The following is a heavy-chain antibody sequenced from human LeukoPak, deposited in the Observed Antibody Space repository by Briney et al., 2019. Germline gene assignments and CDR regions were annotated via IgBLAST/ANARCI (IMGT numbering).Heavy chain of an antibody. Sequence: SETLSLTCTVSGGSISSSSYSWGWLRQPPGKGLEWIGSINYSGTTYYSPSLKSRVTISVDTSKNQFSPRLSSVTAADTAVYYCARHVAATPPNYWGQGTLVTVSS. J-gene: IGHJ4*02. CDR1: GGSISSSSYS. D-gene: IGHD2-2*01. V-gene: IGHV4-39*01. CDR3: ARHVAATPPNY. CDR2: INYSGTT.